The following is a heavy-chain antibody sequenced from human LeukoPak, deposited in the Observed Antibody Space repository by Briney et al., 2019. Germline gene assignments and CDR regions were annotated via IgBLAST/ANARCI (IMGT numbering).Heavy chain of an antibody. CDR3: ARDPTVTPDY. J-gene: IGHJ4*02. Sequence: AGGSLRLSCAASGFTFSSYSMNWVRQAPGKGLEWVSSISSSSSYIYYADSVKGRFTISRDNAKNSLYLQMNSLRAEDTAVYYCARDPTVTPDYWGQGTLVTVSS. V-gene: IGHV3-21*01. CDR2: ISSSSSYI. D-gene: IGHD4-17*01. CDR1: GFTFSSYS.